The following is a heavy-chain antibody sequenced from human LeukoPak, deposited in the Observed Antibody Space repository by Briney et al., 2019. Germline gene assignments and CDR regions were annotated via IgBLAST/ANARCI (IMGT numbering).Heavy chain of an antibody. CDR2: INPNSGGT. V-gene: IGHV1-2*02. CDR1: GYTFTGYY. CDR3: ARRYGDRGTRYGY. J-gene: IGHJ4*02. Sequence: ASVKVSCKASGYTFTGYYMHWVRQAPGQGLEWMGWINPNSGGTNYAQKFRGRVTMTRDTSISTAYMELSRLRSDDTAVYYCARRYGDRGTRYGYWGQGTLVTVSS. D-gene: IGHD4-17*01.